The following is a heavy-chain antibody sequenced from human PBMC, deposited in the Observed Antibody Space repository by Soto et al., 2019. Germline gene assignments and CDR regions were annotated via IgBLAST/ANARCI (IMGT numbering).Heavy chain of an antibody. D-gene: IGHD3-22*01. Sequence: GSGPTLVNPTQTLTLTCTFSGFSLNTHGMRVSWIRQPPGKALEWLARIDWDDDKFYSTSMKTRLTISKDTSKNQVVLTMTNMDPVDTATYYCAQKHYDFSGYYVGSWGQGTLVTVSS. J-gene: IGHJ4*02. CDR1: GFSLNTHGMR. V-gene: IGHV2-70*04. CDR3: AQKHYDFSGYYVGS. CDR2: IDWDDDK.